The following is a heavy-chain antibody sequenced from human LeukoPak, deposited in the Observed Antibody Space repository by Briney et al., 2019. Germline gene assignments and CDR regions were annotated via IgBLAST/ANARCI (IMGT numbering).Heavy chain of an antibody. D-gene: IGHD1-26*01. CDR2: ISYDGSNK. CDR3: AKNRLRGSYYFDD. Sequence: PGGSLRLSCAASGFTFSGYRMHWVRQAPGKGLEWMTFISYDGSNKSYADSVKGRFTISRDNSKNSLYLQMDSLRTEDTAVYYCAKNRLRGSYYFDDWGQGTLATVPS. V-gene: IGHV3-30*18. CDR1: GFTFSGYR. J-gene: IGHJ4*02.